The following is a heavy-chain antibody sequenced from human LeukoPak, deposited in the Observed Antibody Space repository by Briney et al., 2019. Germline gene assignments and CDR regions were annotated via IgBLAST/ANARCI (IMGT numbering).Heavy chain of an antibody. Sequence: SETLSLTCSVSGGSISSGNYHWSWIRQPAGKGLEWIGYINYSGTTKYNPSLKSRVSISIDTSKKQVSLRLRSVTASDTAVYYCARLDCNADSCYNYWGLGALITVSS. J-gene: IGHJ4*02. CDR3: ARLDCNADSCYNY. V-gene: IGHV4-61*10. D-gene: IGHD2-15*01. CDR2: INYSGTT. CDR1: GGSISSGNYH.